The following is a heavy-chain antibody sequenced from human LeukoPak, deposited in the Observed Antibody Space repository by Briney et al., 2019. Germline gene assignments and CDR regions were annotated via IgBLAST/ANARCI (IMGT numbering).Heavy chain of an antibody. CDR2: ISSNGGST. CDR1: GFTFSSYA. D-gene: IGHD3-9*01. CDR3: VKDRPVPILTGYYHDAFDI. Sequence: GGSLRLSCSASGFTFSSYAMHWARQAPGKGLEYVSAISSNGGSTYYADSVKGRFTISRDNSKNTLYLQMSSLRAEDTAVYYCVKDRPVPILTGYYHDAFDIWGQGTMVTVSS. V-gene: IGHV3-64D*06. J-gene: IGHJ3*02.